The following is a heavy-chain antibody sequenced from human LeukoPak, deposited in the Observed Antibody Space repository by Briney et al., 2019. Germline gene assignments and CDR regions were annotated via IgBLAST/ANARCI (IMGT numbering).Heavy chain of an antibody. CDR3: AKDEVVVEVAGGAFDL. CDR2: ISYDGSNK. CDR1: GLTFSSYG. V-gene: IGHV3-30*18. Sequence: GGSLRLSCSASGLTFSSYGMHWDRQAPGKGLEWVAVISYDGSNKYYADSVKGRFTISRDNSKNTLYLQMNSLRAEDTAVYYCAKDEVVVEVAGGAFDLWGQGTLVTVSS. J-gene: IGHJ3*01. D-gene: IGHD2-15*01.